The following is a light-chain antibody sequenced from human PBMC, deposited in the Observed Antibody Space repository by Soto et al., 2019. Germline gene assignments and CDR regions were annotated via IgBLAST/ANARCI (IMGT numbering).Light chain of an antibody. CDR1: QDISNY. J-gene: IGKJ4*01. CDR2: DAS. V-gene: IGKV1-33*01. Sequence: DIPMTQSPSSLSESVGDRVTITCQASQDISNYLNWYQQKPGKAPKLLIYDASNLETGVPSRFSGSGSGTDFTFTISSLQPEDIATYYCQQYDNLPLTFGGGTKVEIK. CDR3: QQYDNLPLT.